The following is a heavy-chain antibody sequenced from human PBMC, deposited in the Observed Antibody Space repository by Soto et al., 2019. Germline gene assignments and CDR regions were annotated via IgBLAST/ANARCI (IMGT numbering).Heavy chain of an antibody. CDR2: IYYSGST. CDR3: ARAGYSSSGYLFDY. D-gene: IGHD6-13*01. CDR1: GGSISSYY. Sequence: SETLSLTCTVSGGSISSYYWSWIRQPPGKGLEWIGYIYYSGSTKYNPSLKSRVTISVDTSKNQFSLKLSSVTAADTAVYYCARAGYSSSGYLFDYWGQGTLVPASS. J-gene: IGHJ4*02. V-gene: IGHV4-59*01.